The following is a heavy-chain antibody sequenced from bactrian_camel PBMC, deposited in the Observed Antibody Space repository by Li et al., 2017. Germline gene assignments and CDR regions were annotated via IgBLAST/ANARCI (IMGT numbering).Heavy chain of an antibody. Sequence: QLVESGGGSVQAGGSLRLSCVASGKTYRSYCMGWFRQAPGKERERVAGIYSGPMAEDSTTYVADSVKGRFTISHDNAKKTAYLQMDNLEPEDTAIYYCAAHWSLRAWRGDGRPSYWGPGTQVTVS. CDR3: AAHWSLRAWRGDGRPSY. CDR1: GKTYRSYC. D-gene: IGHD8*01. V-gene: IGHV3S25*01. J-gene: IGHJ4*01. CDR2: IYSGPMAEDSTT.